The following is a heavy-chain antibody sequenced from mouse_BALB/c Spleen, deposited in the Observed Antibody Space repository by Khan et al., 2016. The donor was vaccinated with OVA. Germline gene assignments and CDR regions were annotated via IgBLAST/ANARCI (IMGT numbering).Heavy chain of an antibody. Sequence: EVQLQESGPSLVKPSQTLSLTCSVFGDSITSGYWNWLRKFPGNKLEYMWYISYSGSTYYNPSLKSRISITRDTSKNQHYLQLNSMTTEDSATYYSAGTSYYGNYYFDDWGQGTTLTVSS. V-gene: IGHV3-8*02. CDR3: AGTSYYGNYYFDD. J-gene: IGHJ2*01. CDR1: GDSITSGY. CDR2: ISYSGST. D-gene: IGHD2-10*01.